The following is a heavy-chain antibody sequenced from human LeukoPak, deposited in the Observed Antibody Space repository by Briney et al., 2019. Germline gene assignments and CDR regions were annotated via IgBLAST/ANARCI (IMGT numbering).Heavy chain of an antibody. V-gene: IGHV3-7*03. CDR2: IKLDESEK. CDR3: ARDQYDTWSRRGNFDS. CDR1: GFTFGKYW. J-gene: IGHJ4*02. D-gene: IGHD3-3*01. Sequence: QAGGSLRLSCVASGFTFGKYWMSWVRQAPGKGLEWVANIKLDESEKNYVDSVKGRFTISRDNTKNSLYLQMNSLRVEDTAVFYCARDQYDTWSRRGNFDSWGQGTLVTVSS.